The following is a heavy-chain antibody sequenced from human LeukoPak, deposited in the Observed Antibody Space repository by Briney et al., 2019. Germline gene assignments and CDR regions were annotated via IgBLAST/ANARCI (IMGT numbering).Heavy chain of an antibody. J-gene: IGHJ4*02. CDR2: INSDGSST. D-gene: IGHD1-26*01. V-gene: IGHV3-74*01. Sequence: PGGSLRLSCAASGYSFSGYWMHWVRQAPGKGLVWVSRINSDGSSTSYADSVRGRFTISRDNAKNTVYLQMNSLRGEDTAVYYCARGVGGDDSWGQGTLVTVSS. CDR3: ARGVGGDDS. CDR1: GYSFSGYW.